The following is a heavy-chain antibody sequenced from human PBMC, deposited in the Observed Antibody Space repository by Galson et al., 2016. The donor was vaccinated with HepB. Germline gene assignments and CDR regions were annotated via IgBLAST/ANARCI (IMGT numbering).Heavy chain of an antibody. CDR1: GFTFSSYS. J-gene: IGHJ4*02. Sequence: SLRLSCAASGFTFSSYSMNWVRQAPGKGLEWVSYISTSGTNTYYADSVKGRFTISRDNAKNSLYVQMNSLRVEDTALYYCARKSMAGPRSYFDYWGQGTLVTVSS. V-gene: IGHV3-48*04. CDR2: ISTSGTNT. D-gene: IGHD6-19*01. CDR3: ARKSMAGPRSYFDY.